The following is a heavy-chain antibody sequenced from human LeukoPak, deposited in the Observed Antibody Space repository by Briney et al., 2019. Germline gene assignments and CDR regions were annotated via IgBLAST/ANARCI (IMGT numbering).Heavy chain of an antibody. V-gene: IGHV4-34*01. J-gene: IGHJ4*02. CDR3: ASASGASSSSYFDY. CDR1: GGSFSGYY. Sequence: PSETLSLTCAVYGGSFSGYYWSWVRQPPGKGMEWIGEINHSGSTNYNPSLKSRVTISVDTSKNQFSLKLISVTAADTAVYYCASASGASSSSYFDYWGQGTLVTVSS. CDR2: INHSGST. D-gene: IGHD3-10*01.